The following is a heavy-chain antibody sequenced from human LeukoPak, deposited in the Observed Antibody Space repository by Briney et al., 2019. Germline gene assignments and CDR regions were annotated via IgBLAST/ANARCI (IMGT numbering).Heavy chain of an antibody. V-gene: IGHV3-23*01. CDR3: AKDLYYYDSSGYLDY. Sequence: PGGSLRLSCAASGFTFSTYGMSWVRQAPGKGLEWVSAIGGSGGGTYYADSVKGRFTISRDNSKNTLYLQMNSLRAEDTAVYYCAKDLYYYDSSGYLDYWGQGTLVTVSS. D-gene: IGHD3-22*01. CDR1: GFTFSTYG. CDR2: IGGSGGGT. J-gene: IGHJ4*02.